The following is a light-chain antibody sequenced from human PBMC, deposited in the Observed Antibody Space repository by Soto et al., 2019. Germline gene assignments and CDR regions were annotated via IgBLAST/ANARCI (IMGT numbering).Light chain of an antibody. CDR3: QQYGTSQFT. CDR2: GAS. J-gene: IGKJ3*01. CDR1: QSVSSGY. V-gene: IGKV3-20*01. Sequence: EIVLTQSPGTLSLSPGEGATLSCRASQSVSSGYLAWYQQKPGQAPRLLIYGASSRATGIPDRFSGSGSGTDFTLTISGLEPEDFAVYYCQQYGTSQFTFGPGTKVDIK.